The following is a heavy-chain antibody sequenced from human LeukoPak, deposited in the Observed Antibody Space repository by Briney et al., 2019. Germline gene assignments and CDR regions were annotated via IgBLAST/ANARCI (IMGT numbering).Heavy chain of an antibody. CDR2: INHSGST. Sequence: PLETLSLTCAVYGGSFSGYYWSWIRQPPGKGLEWIGEINHSGSTNYNPSLKSRVTISVDTSKNQFSLKLSSVTAADTAVYYCARRDRWLPEDYWGQGTLVTVSS. CDR1: GGSFSGYY. CDR3: ARRDRWLPEDY. J-gene: IGHJ4*02. V-gene: IGHV4-34*01. D-gene: IGHD5-12*01.